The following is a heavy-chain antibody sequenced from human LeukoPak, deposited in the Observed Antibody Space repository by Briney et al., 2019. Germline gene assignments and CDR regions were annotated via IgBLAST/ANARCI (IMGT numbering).Heavy chain of an antibody. J-gene: IGHJ4*02. CDR2: IYYSGST. CDR3: ARWLEMATITGFDY. CDR1: GGSISSGDYY. D-gene: IGHD5-24*01. Sequence: PSETLSLTCTVSGGSISSGDYYWSWIRQPPGKGLEWIGYIYYSGSTYYNPSLKSRVTISVDTSKNQFSLKLSSVTAADTAVYYCARWLEMATITGFDYWGRGTLVTVSS. V-gene: IGHV4-30-4*08.